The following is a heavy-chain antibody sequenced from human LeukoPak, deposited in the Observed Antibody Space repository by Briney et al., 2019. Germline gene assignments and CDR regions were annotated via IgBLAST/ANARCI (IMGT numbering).Heavy chain of an antibody. D-gene: IGHD3-22*01. CDR3: AKDWDYYDSSGYFTSFDY. CDR1: GFTFSSYA. CDR2: ISGSGGST. J-gene: IGHJ4*02. Sequence: GGSLRLSCAASGFTFSSYAMSWVCRAPGKGLEWVSAISGSGGSTYYADSVKGRFTISRDNSKNTLYLQMNSLRAEDTAVYYCAKDWDYYDSSGYFTSFDYWGQRTLVTVFS. V-gene: IGHV3-23*01.